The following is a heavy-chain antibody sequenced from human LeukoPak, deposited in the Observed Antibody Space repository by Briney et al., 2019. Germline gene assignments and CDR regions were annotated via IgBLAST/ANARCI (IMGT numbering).Heavy chain of an antibody. CDR1: GFTFSSYW. V-gene: IGHV3-7*01. D-gene: IGHD6-13*01. CDR2: IKQDGSEK. CDR3: AREMSSSWFLFDY. Sequence: GGSLRLSCAASGFTFSSYWMSWVRQAPGKGLEWVANIKQDGSEKYYVDSVKGRLTISRDNAKNSLYLQMNSLRAEDTAVYYCAREMSSSWFLFDYWGQGTLVTVSS. J-gene: IGHJ4*02.